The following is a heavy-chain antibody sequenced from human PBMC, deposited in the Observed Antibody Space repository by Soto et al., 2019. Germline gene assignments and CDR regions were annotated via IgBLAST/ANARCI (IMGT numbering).Heavy chain of an antibody. CDR2: IDPSDSYT. CDR1: GYSFTSYW. J-gene: IGHJ6*02. D-gene: IGHD5-18*01. Sequence: PGESLKISCKGSGYSFTSYWISWVRQMPGKGLEWMGRIDPSDSYTNYSPSFQGHVTISADKSISTAYLQWSSLKASDTAMYYCARSSAMVSGRGCSVPYYYYYGMDVWGQGTTVTVSS. CDR3: ARSSAMVSGRGCSVPYYYYYGMDV. V-gene: IGHV5-10-1*01.